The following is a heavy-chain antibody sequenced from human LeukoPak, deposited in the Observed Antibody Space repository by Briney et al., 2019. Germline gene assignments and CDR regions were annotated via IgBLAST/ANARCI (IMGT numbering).Heavy chain of an antibody. CDR1: GFTFSSYA. Sequence: GESLRLSCATSGFTFSSYAMDWVRQAPGKGLEWVSSISSGGNYKYYGDSVWGRFTISRDDAKNSLYLEMNSLRAEDTAVYYCARDTRQTSVTNFNSWGQGTLVIVS. V-gene: IGHV3-21*06. CDR2: ISSGGNYK. D-gene: IGHD4-17*01. J-gene: IGHJ4*02. CDR3: ARDTRQTSVTNFNS.